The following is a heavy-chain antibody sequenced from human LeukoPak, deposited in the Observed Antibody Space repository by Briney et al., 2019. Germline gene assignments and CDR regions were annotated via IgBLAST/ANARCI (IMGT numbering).Heavy chain of an antibody. V-gene: IGHV4-4*07. D-gene: IGHD1/OR15-1a*01. Sequence: PSETLSLTCTVSGGSISSYYWSWIRQPAGKGLEWIGRIYTSGSTNYNPSLKSRVTMSVDTSKNQFSLKLSSVTAADTAVYYCARDQVNWNRVRAFDIWGQGTMVTASS. CDR1: GGSISSYY. J-gene: IGHJ3*02. CDR3: ARDQVNWNRVRAFDI. CDR2: IYTSGST.